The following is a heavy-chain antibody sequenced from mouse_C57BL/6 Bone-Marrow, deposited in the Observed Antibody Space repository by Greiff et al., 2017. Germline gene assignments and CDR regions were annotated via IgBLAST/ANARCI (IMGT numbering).Heavy chain of an antibody. D-gene: IGHD2-1*01. Sequence: EVQVVESGGGLVKPGGSLKLSCAASGFTFSSYAMSWVRQTPEQRLEWVATISDGGSYTYYPDNVKGRFTISRDNAKNNLYLQMSHLKSEDTAVYYCARGYGNYWDFDVWGTGTTVTVSS. CDR3: ARGYGNYWDFDV. J-gene: IGHJ1*03. CDR2: ISDGGSYT. CDR1: GFTFSSYA. V-gene: IGHV5-4*01.